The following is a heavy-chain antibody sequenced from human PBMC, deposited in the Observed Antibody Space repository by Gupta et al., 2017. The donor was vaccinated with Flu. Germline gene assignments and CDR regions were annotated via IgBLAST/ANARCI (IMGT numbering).Heavy chain of an antibody. CDR2: INPNSGGT. V-gene: IGHV1-2*02. D-gene: IGHD3-22*01. CDR3: ARGYYDSSGYSDAFDI. J-gene: IGHJ3*02. Sequence: YMHWVRQAPGQGLEWMGWINPNSGGTNYAQKFQGRVTMTRDTSISTAYMELSRLRSDDTAVYYCARGYYDSSGYSDAFDIWGQGTMVTVSS. CDR1: Y.